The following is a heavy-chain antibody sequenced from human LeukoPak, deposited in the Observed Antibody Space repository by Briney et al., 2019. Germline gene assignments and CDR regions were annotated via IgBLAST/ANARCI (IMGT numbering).Heavy chain of an antibody. CDR2: INAGNGNT. J-gene: IGHJ2*01. CDR3: ARDGRSGSDSGWYFDL. CDR1: GYTFTSYA. V-gene: IGHV1-3*03. D-gene: IGHD1-26*01. Sequence: ASVKVSCKASGYTFTSYAMNWVRQAPGQRLEWMGWINAGNGNTKYSQEFQGRVTITRDTSASTAYMELSSLRSEDMAVYYCARDGRSGSDSGWYFDLWGRGTLVTVSS.